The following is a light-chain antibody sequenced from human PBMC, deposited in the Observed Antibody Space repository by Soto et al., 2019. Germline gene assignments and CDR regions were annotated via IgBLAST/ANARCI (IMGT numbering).Light chain of an antibody. V-gene: IGLV2-14*01. CDR1: SSDVGGYNH. J-gene: IGLJ1*01. Sequence: QSALTQPASVSGSPGQSITISCTGTSSDVGGYNHVSWYQIHPGKAPKLIIYEVTSRPSGVSYRFSGSKSGNSASLTISGLQAEDEADYYCCAYAATYTYVFGTGTKLTVL. CDR3: CAYAATYTYV. CDR2: EVT.